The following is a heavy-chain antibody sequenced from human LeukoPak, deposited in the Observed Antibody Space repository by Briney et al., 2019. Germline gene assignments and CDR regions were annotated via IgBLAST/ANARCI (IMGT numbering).Heavy chain of an antibody. Sequence: ASVKVSCKASGYTFTSYAMHWVRQAPGQRLGWMGWINAGNGNTKYSQKFQGRVTITRDTSASTAYMELSSLRSEDTAVYYCARDLDSGYDYPYWGQGTLVTVSS. CDR2: INAGNGNT. CDR1: GYTFTSYA. CDR3: ARDLDSGYDYPY. V-gene: IGHV1-3*01. D-gene: IGHD5-12*01. J-gene: IGHJ4*02.